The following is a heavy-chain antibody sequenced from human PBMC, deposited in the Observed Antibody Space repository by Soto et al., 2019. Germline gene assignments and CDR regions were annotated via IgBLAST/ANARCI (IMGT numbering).Heavy chain of an antibody. V-gene: IGHV4-39*02. D-gene: IGHD2-8*02. J-gene: IGHJ4*02. CDR3: AREKITGLFDY. CDR2: INHSRTT. Sequence: SETLSLTCDVSGDSLSSNSYYWAWIRQPPGRGLEWIGNINHSRTTFYNPSLKTRVTMSVDTSKNDFSLTLTSVTAADTAVYYCAREKITGLFDYWGQGTRVTVS. CDR1: GDSLSSNSYY.